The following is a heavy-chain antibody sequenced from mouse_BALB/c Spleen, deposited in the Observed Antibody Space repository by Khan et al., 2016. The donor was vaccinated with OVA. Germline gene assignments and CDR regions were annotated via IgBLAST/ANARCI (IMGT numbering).Heavy chain of an antibody. V-gene: IGHV5-6-4*01. CDR3: TSDGNYAHWYFDV. Sequence: ELVESGGGLVKPGGSLKISCAASAFTFSSYTMSWVRQTPEQRLDWVATISPGGTYTNYPDSVKGRFTISRDNAKNTLYLQMSSLKSEDTAMYFCTSDGNYAHWYFDVWGAGTTVTVSS. CDR2: ISPGGTYT. J-gene: IGHJ1*01. CDR1: AFTFSSYT. D-gene: IGHD2-1*01.